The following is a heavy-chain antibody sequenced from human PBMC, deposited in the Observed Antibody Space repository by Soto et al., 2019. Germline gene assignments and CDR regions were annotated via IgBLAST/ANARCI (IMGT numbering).Heavy chain of an antibody. CDR1: GDTFNFYT. Sequence: QVQLVQSGSDVKKAGSSVKVSCKASGDTFNFYTINWVRQAPGLGLEWMGRFNPILSMSNYAQKFEGRVTITADKSTNTAYIELSRLRVEDTAMYYCATSYGSGYRAFDFWGQGALVTVSS. CDR2: FNPILSMS. D-gene: IGHD3-10*01. CDR3: ATSYGSGYRAFDF. J-gene: IGHJ4*02. V-gene: IGHV1-69*02.